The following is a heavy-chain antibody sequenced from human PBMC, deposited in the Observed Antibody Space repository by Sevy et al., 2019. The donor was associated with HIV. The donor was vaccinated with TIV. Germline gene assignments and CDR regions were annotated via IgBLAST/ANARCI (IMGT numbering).Heavy chain of an antibody. CDR2: IRGKANNYAT. Sequence: GESLKISCAGSGFTFSDAAIHWVRQASGKGLEWLGRIRGKANNYATAYAASGKDRFSISRNDLKDTAYLQMNSLRTEDAAMYYCSIYYDIRAFDSWGQGTQVTVSS. CDR1: GFTFSDAA. D-gene: IGHD3-22*01. V-gene: IGHV3-73*01. CDR3: SIYYDIRAFDS. J-gene: IGHJ4*02.